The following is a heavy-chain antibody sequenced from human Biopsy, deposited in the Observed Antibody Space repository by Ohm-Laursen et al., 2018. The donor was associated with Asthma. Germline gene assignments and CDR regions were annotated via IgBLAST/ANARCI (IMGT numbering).Heavy chain of an antibody. CDR1: GFSFSNFA. D-gene: IGHD5-18*01. Sequence: SLRLSCAASGFSFSNFAIHWVRQAPGKGLEWVGVISKDASTQDYADSVKGRFTMARDNSKNTLDLQMNSLREEDTAVYYCVRGDTDDAFDIWGQGTVVSVSS. J-gene: IGHJ3*02. CDR3: VRGDTDDAFDI. CDR2: ISKDASTQ. V-gene: IGHV3-30*01.